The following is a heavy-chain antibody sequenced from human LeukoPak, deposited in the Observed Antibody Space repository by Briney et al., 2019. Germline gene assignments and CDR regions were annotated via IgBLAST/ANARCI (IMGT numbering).Heavy chain of an antibody. D-gene: IGHD6-25*01. CDR3: ARDSNSGWPNWFDP. CDR2: IKQDGSEK. Sequence: QTGGSLRLSCAASGFTFSSYWMSWVRQAPGKGLEWVANIKQDGSEKYYVDSVKGRFTISRDNAKNSLYLQMNSLRAEDTAVYYCARDSNSGWPNWFDPWGQGTLVTVSS. J-gene: IGHJ5*02. V-gene: IGHV3-7*03. CDR1: GFTFSSYW.